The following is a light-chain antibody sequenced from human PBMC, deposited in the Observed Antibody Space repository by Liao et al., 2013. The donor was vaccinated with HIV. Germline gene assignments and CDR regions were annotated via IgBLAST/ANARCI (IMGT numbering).Light chain of an antibody. CDR3: QTWDATIAFCM. CDR2: QDT. Sequence: SYELTQPPSVSVSPGQTASITCSGDKLGDKYACWYQQKPGQSPVLVIYQDTKRPSGIPERFSGSSSGNTAALTISGTQAMDEADYYCQTWDATIAFCMFGGGTKLTVL. J-gene: IGLJ3*02. V-gene: IGLV3-1*01. CDR1: KLGDKY.